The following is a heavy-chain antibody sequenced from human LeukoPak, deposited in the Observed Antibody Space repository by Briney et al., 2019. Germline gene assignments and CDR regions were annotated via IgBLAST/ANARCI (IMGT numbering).Heavy chain of an antibody. CDR1: GGTFSSYA. CDR2: IIPILGIA. J-gene: IGHJ3*02. CDR3: ARSISPPDYDILTGWAFDI. D-gene: IGHD3-9*01. Sequence: SVKVSCKASGGTFSSYAISWVRQAPGQGLEWMGRIIPILGIANYAQKFQGRVTITADKSTSTAYMELSRLRSEDTAVYYCARSISPPDYDILTGWAFDIWGQGTMVTVSS. V-gene: IGHV1-69*04.